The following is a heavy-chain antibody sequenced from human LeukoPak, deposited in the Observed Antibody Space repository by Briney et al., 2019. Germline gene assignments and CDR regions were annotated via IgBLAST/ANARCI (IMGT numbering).Heavy chain of an antibody. V-gene: IGHV3-23*01. CDR1: GFTFSSYA. J-gene: IGHJ3*02. Sequence: SGGSLRLSCAASGFTFSSYAMSWVRRARGRGLEWVSAISGSCGSTYCADSVKGRFTISRDNSKNTLYLQMNSLRAEDTAVYYCAKDREVVVVAATTFDIWGQGTMVTVSS. CDR3: AKDREVVVVAATTFDI. CDR2: ISGSCGST. D-gene: IGHD2-15*01.